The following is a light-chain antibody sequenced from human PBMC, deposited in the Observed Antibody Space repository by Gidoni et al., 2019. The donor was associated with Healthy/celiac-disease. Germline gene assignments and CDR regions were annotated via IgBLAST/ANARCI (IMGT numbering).Light chain of an antibody. CDR1: QSISSY. V-gene: IGKV1-39*01. J-gene: IGKJ4*01. CDR3: QQSYSTPPT. Sequence: TQSPPSLSASVGDRVTITCRASQSISSYLNWYQQKPGKAPKLLIYAASSLQSGVPSRFSGSGSGTDFTLTISSLQPEDFATYYCQQSYSTPPTFGRGTKVEIK. CDR2: AAS.